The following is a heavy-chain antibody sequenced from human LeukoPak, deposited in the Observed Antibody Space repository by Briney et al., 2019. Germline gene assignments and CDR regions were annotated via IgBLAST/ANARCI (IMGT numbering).Heavy chain of an antibody. CDR2: ISYDGSNK. CDR3: AKDKELALDY. Sequence: GGSLRLSCAASGFTFSSYGTHWVRQAPGKGRECVAVISYDGSNKYYADSVKGRFTTSRDNSKNTLYLQMNSLRAEDTAVYYCAKDKELALDYWGQGTLVTVSS. CDR1: GFTFSSYG. V-gene: IGHV3-30*18. D-gene: IGHD1-26*01. J-gene: IGHJ4*02.